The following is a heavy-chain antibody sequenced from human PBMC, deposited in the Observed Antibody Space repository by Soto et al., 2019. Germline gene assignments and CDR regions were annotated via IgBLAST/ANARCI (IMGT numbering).Heavy chain of an antibody. CDR1: GFTFSSYA. V-gene: IGHV3-23*01. Sequence: EVPLLESGGGLVQPGGSLRLSCAASGFTFSSYAMGWVRQAPGEGLKWVSAISNSGTITYYADSVKGRFTISRDNSKNTLYLQMNSLRAEDTAVYYCVKDPWGGYYDSSDYWGRGTLVTVSS. CDR3: VKDPWGGYYDSSDY. CDR2: ISNSGTIT. D-gene: IGHD3-22*01. J-gene: IGHJ4*02.